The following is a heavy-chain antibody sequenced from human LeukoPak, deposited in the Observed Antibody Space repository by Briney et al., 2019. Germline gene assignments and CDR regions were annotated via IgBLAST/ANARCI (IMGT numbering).Heavy chain of an antibody. Sequence: PSQTLSLTCTVSGGSISSGGYYWSWIRQPPGKGLEWIGYIYYSGSTNYNPSLKSRVTISVDTSKNQFSLKLSSVTAADTAVYYCARSGGHDNWFDPWGQGTLVTVSS. J-gene: IGHJ5*02. V-gene: IGHV4-61*08. CDR1: GGSISSGGYY. CDR2: IYYSGST. CDR3: ARSGGHDNWFDP.